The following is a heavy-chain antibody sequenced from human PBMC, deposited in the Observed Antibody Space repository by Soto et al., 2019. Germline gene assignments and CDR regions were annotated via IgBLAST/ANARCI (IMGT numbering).Heavy chain of an antibody. Sequence: QLQLQESGSGLVKPSQTLSLTCTVSGGSISSGGYSWNWIRQPPGKGLEWIGYIYHSGYTYYNPSLRSRVTISVDKSKTHFSLKLSSVTAADTAVYYCARDQLEGNWFDPWGQGTLVTVSS. CDR3: ARDQLEGNWFDP. V-gene: IGHV4-30-2*01. J-gene: IGHJ5*02. CDR1: GGSISSGGYS. D-gene: IGHD1-1*01. CDR2: IYHSGYT.